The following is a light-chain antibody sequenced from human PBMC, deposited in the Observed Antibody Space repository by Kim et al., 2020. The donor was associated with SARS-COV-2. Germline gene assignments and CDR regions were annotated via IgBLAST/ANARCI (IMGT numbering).Light chain of an antibody. CDR3: QQYNDWPLT. Sequence: EIAMTQSPVTLSVSSGESATLSCRASQSLSNSYLAWYQQKPGQAPRLLIYGASSRATGIPDRFSGSGSGTEFTLTISSLQPEDFAVYYCQQYNDWPLTFGGGTKVDIK. CDR2: GAS. CDR1: QSLSNSY. J-gene: IGKJ4*01. V-gene: IGKV3D-15*01.